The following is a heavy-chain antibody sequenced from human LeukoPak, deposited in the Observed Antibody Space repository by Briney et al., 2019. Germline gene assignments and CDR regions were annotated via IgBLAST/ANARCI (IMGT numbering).Heavy chain of an antibody. CDR2: ISYDGSNK. D-gene: IGHD3-9*01. V-gene: IGHV3-30*04. CDR3: ARDGGDKTAYYGDQFDC. CDR1: GFTFSSYA. Sequence: GGSLRLSCAASGFTFSSYAMHWVRQAPGKGLEWVAVISYDGSNKYYADSVKGRFTISRDNSKNTLYLQVNGLRPEDTAVYYCARDGGDKTAYYGDQFDCWGQGTLVTVSS. J-gene: IGHJ4*02.